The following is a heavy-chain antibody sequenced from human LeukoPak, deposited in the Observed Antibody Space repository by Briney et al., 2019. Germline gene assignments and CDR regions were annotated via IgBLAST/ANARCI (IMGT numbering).Heavy chain of an antibody. D-gene: IGHD3-3*01. CDR3: ASGGFYDFWSGYYTPFDY. CDR2: ISYDGNNK. J-gene: IGHJ4*02. V-gene: IGHV3-30*01. Sequence: GGSLRLSCAASGFTFSAWAMTWVRQPPGKGLEWVAVISYDGNNKYYADSVKGRFTISRDNSKNTLYLQMNSLRVEDTAMYYCASGGFYDFWSGYYTPFDYWGQGTLVTVSS. CDR1: GFTFSAWA.